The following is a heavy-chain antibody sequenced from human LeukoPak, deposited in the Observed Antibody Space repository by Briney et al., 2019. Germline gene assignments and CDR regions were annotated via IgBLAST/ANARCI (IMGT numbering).Heavy chain of an antibody. CDR2: ISSSSSYI. D-gene: IGHD2-2*01. V-gene: IGHV3-21*01. J-gene: IGHJ6*03. CDR1: GFTFSSYS. Sequence: GGSLRLSCAASGFTFSSYSMNWVRQAPGKGLEWVSSISSSSSYIYYADSVKGRSTISRDNAKNSLYLQMNSLRAEDTAVYYCARDAKYCSSTSCYLYYYYMDVWGKGTTVTVSS. CDR3: ARDAKYCSSTSCYLYYYYMDV.